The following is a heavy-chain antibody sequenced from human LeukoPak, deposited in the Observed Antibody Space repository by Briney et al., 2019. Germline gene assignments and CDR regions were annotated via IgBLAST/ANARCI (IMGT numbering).Heavy chain of an antibody. D-gene: IGHD1-26*01. CDR2: IYSGGST. J-gene: IGHJ4*02. CDR3: ARGEARAFDY. Sequence: PGGSLRLSCAASGFTASSNYMFWVRQAPGKGLEWVSIIYSGGSTYYADSVRGRFTISRDNSKNTLYLQMNSLRAEDTALYYCARGEARAFDYWGQGTLVTVSS. V-gene: IGHV3-53*01. CDR1: GFTASSNY.